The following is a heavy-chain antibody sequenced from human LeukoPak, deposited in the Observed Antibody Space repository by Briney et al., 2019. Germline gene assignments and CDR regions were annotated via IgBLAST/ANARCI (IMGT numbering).Heavy chain of an antibody. V-gene: IGHV1-2*02. Sequence: ASVKVSCKASGYTFTGYYMHWVRQAPGQGLEWMGWINPNSGGTNYAQKFQGRVTMTRDTSISTAYIELSRLRSDDTAVYYCARALSGHSYGFFTFDYWGQGTLVTVSS. D-gene: IGHD5-18*01. CDR3: ARALSGHSYGFFTFDY. J-gene: IGHJ4*02. CDR2: INPNSGGT. CDR1: GYTFTGYY.